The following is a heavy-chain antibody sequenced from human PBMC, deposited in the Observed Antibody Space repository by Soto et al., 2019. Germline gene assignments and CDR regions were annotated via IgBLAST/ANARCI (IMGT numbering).Heavy chain of an antibody. CDR2: VYYSGST. CDR1: GGSVSSGSYY. Sequence: SETLSLTCTVSGGSVSSGSYYWSWIRQPPGKGLEWIGYVYYSGSTNYNPSLKSRVTISVDTSKNQFSLKLSSVTAADTAVYYCARDGSGDGYNLYYFDYWGQGTLVTVSS. CDR3: ARDGSGDGYNLYYFDY. D-gene: IGHD5-12*01. J-gene: IGHJ4*02. V-gene: IGHV4-61*01.